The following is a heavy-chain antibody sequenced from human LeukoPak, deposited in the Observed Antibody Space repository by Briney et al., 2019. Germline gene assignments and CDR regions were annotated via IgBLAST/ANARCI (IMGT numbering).Heavy chain of an antibody. CDR3: ARDRVSQWLRQDYYGMDV. D-gene: IGHD5-12*01. J-gene: IGHJ6*02. CDR2: IYYSGST. Sequence: SETLSLTCTVSGGSISSYYWSWIRQPPGKGLEWIGYIYYSGSTNYNPSLKSRVTISVDTSKNQFSLKLSSVTAADTAVYYCARDRVSQWLRQDYYGMDVWGQGTTVTVSS. CDR1: GGSISSYY. V-gene: IGHV4-59*01.